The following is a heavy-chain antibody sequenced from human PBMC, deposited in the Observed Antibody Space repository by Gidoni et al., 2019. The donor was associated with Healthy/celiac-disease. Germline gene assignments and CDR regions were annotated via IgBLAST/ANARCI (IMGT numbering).Heavy chain of an antibody. CDR2: ISYDGSNK. CDR3: AKDQLLNWNSGYYYYGMDV. CDR1: GFTFSSYG. V-gene: IGHV3-30*18. J-gene: IGHJ6*02. Sequence: QVQLVESGGGVVQPGRSLRLSCAASGFTFSSYGMHWVRQAPGKGLEWVAVISYDGSNKYYADSVKGRFTISRDNSKNTLYLQMNSLRAEDTAVYYCAKDQLLNWNSGYYYYGMDVWGQGTTVTVSS. D-gene: IGHD1-7*01.